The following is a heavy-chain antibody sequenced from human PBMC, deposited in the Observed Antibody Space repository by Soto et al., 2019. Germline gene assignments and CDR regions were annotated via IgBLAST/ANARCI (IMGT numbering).Heavy chain of an antibody. D-gene: IGHD1-1*01. Sequence: PGGSLRLSCAASGFIVSNNYMTWVRQAPGKGLQWVSVIYSGGAAHYTDSVKGRFIISRDNSKNTLYLQMNSLRADDTAAYYCAADRDPTDPYKWVDPWGQGTLVTVSS. CDR3: AADRDPTDPYKWVDP. CDR1: GFIVSNNY. J-gene: IGHJ5*02. CDR2: IYSGGAA. V-gene: IGHV3-53*01.